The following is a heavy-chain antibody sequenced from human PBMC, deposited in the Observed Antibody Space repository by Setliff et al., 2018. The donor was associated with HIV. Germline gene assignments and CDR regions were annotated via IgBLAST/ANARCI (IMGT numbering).Heavy chain of an antibody. D-gene: IGHD6-19*01. J-gene: IGHJ3*02. CDR1: GYSFTSYW. CDR2: IYPADSDT. V-gene: IGHV5-51*01. Sequence: PGESLKISCKGSGYSFTSYWIAWVRQMPGKGLEWMGIIYPADSDTKYSPSFEGQVTMSGDKSISTAYLQWSSLKASDTAIYYRARHFSVAGDALDIWGQGTKVTVSS. CDR3: ARHFSVAGDALDI.